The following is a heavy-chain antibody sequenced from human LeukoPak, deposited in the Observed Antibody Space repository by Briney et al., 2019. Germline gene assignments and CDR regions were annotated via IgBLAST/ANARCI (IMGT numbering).Heavy chain of an antibody. CDR2: IIPILDLA. D-gene: IGHD5-24*01. Sequence: ASVKVSCKASGDTFSSHTIAWVRQAPGQRLEWMGRIIPILDLAGYAQKFRDRVTITADKSTGTVYMELSSLRSEDTAMFYCARVICANGHNLCYFDDWGQGTLVTVSS. CDR1: GDTFSSHT. V-gene: IGHV1-69*02. J-gene: IGHJ4*02. CDR3: ARVICANGHNLCYFDD.